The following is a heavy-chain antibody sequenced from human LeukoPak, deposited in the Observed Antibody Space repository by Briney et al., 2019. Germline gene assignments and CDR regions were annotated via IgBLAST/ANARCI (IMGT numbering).Heavy chain of an antibody. CDR3: ARDQDIVVVVAATGYFDY. J-gene: IGHJ4*02. Sequence: GASVKVSCKASGYTFTSYGISWVRRAPGQGLEWMGWISAYNGNTNYAQKLQGRATMTTDTSTSTAYMELRSLRSDDTAVYYCARDQDIVVVVAATGYFDYWGQGTLVTVSS. D-gene: IGHD2-15*01. CDR2: ISAYNGNT. V-gene: IGHV1-18*01. CDR1: GYTFTSYG.